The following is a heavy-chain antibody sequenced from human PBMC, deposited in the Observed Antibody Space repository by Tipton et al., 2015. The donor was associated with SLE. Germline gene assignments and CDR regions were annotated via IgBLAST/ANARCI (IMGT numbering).Heavy chain of an antibody. CDR1: GYSVNSNYY. V-gene: IGHV4-61*01. CDR3: AREKSPYSTSSHFYAMDV. CDR2: IFYSGST. D-gene: IGHD6-6*01. Sequence: TLSLTCVVSGYSVNSNYYWGWIRQPPGKGLEWIGYIFYSGSTYYNPSLKSRVTISIDASENQFSLNLNSVTAADSAVYYCAREKSPYSTSSHFYAMDVWGQGTTVTVSS. J-gene: IGHJ6*02.